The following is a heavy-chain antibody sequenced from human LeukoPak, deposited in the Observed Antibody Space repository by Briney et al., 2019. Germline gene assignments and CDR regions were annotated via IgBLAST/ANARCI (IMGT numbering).Heavy chain of an antibody. CDR1: GFTLSSYS. CDR2: ISSSSSTI. Sequence: PGGSLRLSCAASGFTLSSYSMNWVRHAPGEGLEWDSYISSSSSTIYYADSVKGRFTISRDNAKNSLYLQMNSLRAEDTAVYYCARDLVAMVRGGTGMDVWGQGTTVTVSS. J-gene: IGHJ6*02. V-gene: IGHV3-48*01. CDR3: ARDLVAMVRGGTGMDV. D-gene: IGHD3-10*01.